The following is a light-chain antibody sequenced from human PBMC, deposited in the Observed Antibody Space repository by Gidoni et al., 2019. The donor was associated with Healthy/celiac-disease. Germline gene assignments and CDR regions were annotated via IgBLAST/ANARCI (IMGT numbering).Light chain of an antibody. CDR3: QQYNNWPPTWT. CDR1: QSVSSN. J-gene: IGKJ1*01. Sequence: EIVMTQSLPTLSVSPGERATLSCRASQSVSSNLAWYQQKPGPAPRLLIDGAATRATGIPARFSCSGSGTEFTLTISSLQSEDFAVYYCQQYNNWPPTWTFGQGTKVEIK. V-gene: IGKV3-15*01. CDR2: GAA.